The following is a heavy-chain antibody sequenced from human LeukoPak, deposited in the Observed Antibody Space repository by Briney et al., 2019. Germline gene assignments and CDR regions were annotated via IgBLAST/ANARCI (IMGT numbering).Heavy chain of an antibody. D-gene: IGHD3-22*01. CDR1: GGSISSGDW. CDR3: ARVVDTMIVVGYYFDY. Sequence: SETLSLTCAISGGSISSGDWWSWVRQPPGKGLEWIGEIYHSGSTNYNPSLKSRVTISVDKSKNQFSLKLRSVTAADTAVYYCARVVDTMIVVGYYFDYWGQGTLVTVSS. J-gene: IGHJ4*02. V-gene: IGHV4-4*02. CDR2: IYHSGST.